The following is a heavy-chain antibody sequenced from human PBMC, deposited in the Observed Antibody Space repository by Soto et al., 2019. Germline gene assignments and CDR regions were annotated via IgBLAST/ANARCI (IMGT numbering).Heavy chain of an antibody. CDR3: AKDQIGYCSSTSCYIDYYYYYGMDV. D-gene: IGHD2-2*02. CDR1: GFTFSSYG. V-gene: IGHV3-30*18. CDR2: ISYDGSNK. Sequence: SLRLSCAASGFTFSSYGMHWVRQAPGKGLEWVAVISYDGSNKYYADSVKGRFTISRDNSKNTLYLQMNSLRAEDTAVYYCAKDQIGYCSSTSCYIDYYYYYGMDVWGQGTTVTVSS. J-gene: IGHJ6*02.